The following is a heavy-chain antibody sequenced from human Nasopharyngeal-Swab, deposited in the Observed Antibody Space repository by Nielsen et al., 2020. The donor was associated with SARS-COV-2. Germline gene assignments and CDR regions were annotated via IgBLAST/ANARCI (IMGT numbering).Heavy chain of an antibody. J-gene: IGHJ4*02. CDR1: GFTFSSYE. Sequence: GGSLRLSCAASGFTFSSYEMNWVRQAPGKGLEWVSYISSSGSSTYYADSVKGRFTISRDNAKNSLYLQMDSLRAEDTAVYYCARRYSSSSGALPDYWGQGTLVTVSS. CDR2: ISSSGSST. D-gene: IGHD6-6*01. CDR3: ARRYSSSSGALPDY. V-gene: IGHV3-48*03.